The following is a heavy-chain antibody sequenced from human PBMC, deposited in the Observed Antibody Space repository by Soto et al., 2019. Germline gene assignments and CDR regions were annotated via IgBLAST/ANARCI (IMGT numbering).Heavy chain of an antibody. CDR3: ARPLSYYDSSGYSP. D-gene: IGHD3-22*01. Sequence: SLRLSCAASGFTFSSYAMHWVRQAPGKGLEWVAVISYDGSNKYYADSVKGRFTISRDNSKNTLYLQMNSLRAEDTAVYYCARPLSYYDSSGYSPWGQGTLVTVSS. V-gene: IGHV3-30-3*01. CDR2: ISYDGSNK. CDR1: GFTFSSYA. J-gene: IGHJ4*02.